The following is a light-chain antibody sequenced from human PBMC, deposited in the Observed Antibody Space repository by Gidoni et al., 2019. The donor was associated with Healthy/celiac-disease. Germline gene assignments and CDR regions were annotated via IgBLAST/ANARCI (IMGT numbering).Light chain of an antibody. J-gene: IGKJ1*01. CDR3: QQRTNWPRT. V-gene: IGKV3-11*01. Sequence: EIVLTQSPATLSLSPGERATLSCRASQSVSRYLAWYQQKAGQAPRLLIYDSSNRATGIPARFSGSGSGTDFTLTISSLEPEDFAVYYCQQRTNWPRTFGQGTTVEIK. CDR2: DSS. CDR1: QSVSRY.